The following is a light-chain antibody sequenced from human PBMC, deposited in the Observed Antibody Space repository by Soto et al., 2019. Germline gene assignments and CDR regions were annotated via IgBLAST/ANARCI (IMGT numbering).Light chain of an antibody. CDR2: DAS. J-gene: IGKJ4*01. CDR1: QGISTF. CDR3: QQVNTYSSLT. V-gene: IGKV1-9*01. Sequence: DIQLTQSPSFMSASVGDRVTITCRASQGISTFLAWYQQHPGTAPKRLIYDASNLQSGVPSRFTGRGSGTEFTLKISSLQPEDFATYYCQQVNTYSSLTFGGGTKV.